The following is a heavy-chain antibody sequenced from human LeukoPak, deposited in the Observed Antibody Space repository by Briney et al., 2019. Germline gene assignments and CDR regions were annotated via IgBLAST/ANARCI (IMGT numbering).Heavy chain of an antibody. V-gene: IGHV4-39*01. Sequence: SETLSLTCTVSGGSISSSSYYWGWIRQPPGKGLEWIGSIYYSGSTYYNPSLKSRVTISVDTSKNQFSLKLSSVNAADTAVYYCARLRAARYFFDYWGQGARVTVSS. CDR3: ARLRAARYFFDY. CDR2: IYYSGST. J-gene: IGHJ4*02. CDR1: GGSISSSSYY. D-gene: IGHD6-6*01.